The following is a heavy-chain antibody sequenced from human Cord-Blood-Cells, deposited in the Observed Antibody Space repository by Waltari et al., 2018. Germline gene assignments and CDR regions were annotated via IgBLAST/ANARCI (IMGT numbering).Heavy chain of an antibody. CDR3: AHSSLNPPPDAFDI. Sequence: QITLKESGPTMVKHTQTLTLTCTFSGFSLSHSGVGVGWIRQPPGKALEWLALIYWNDDKRYSPSLKSRLTITKDTSKNQVVLTMTNMDPVDTATYYCAHSSLNPPPDAFDIWGQGTMVTVSS. CDR2: IYWNDDK. J-gene: IGHJ3*02. CDR1: GFSLSHSGVG. V-gene: IGHV2-5*01.